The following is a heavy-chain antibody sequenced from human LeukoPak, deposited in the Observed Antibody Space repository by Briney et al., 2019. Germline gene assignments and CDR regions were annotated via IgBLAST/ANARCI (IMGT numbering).Heavy chain of an antibody. J-gene: IGHJ4*02. V-gene: IGHV3-74*01. CDR3: AREGRIIGASIDF. CDR2: VNTDGRST. CDR1: GLTFSSYW. Sequence: GGSLRLSCAASGLTFSSYWMHWVRQAPGKGLVWVSRVNTDGRSTSYADSVKGRFTISRDNAKNTLYLQMDSLRAGGAAVYYRAREGRIIGASIDFWGQEALVTVSS. D-gene: IGHD1-26*01.